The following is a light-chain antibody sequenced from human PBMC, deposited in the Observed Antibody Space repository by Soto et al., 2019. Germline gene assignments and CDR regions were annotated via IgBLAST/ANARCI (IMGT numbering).Light chain of an antibody. V-gene: IGKV1-39*01. CDR2: TTS. Sequence: DIQMTQSPSSLSASVGDRVTITCRTSQSINTYLNWYQQKPGKAPNLLIYTTSHLHSAVPSRFSGSGSGTDFTLTISSLQPEDFATYFCQQGDSTPYTFGPGTTLELK. CDR3: QQGDSTPYT. CDR1: QSINTY. J-gene: IGKJ2*01.